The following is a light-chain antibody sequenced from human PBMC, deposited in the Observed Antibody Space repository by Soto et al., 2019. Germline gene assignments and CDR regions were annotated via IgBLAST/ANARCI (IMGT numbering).Light chain of an antibody. CDR1: SGHNNYI. Sequence: QTVVTQSSSASAALGSSVRLTCTLSSGHNNYIIAWHQQQPGKAPRYLMKLEGSGGYNKGSGIPDRFSGSSSGAGRYLTISNLQSEDEAYYYCETWDSYTRVFGGGTKLTVL. CDR3: ETWDSYTRV. V-gene: IGLV4-60*03. J-gene: IGLJ3*02. CDR2: LEGSGGY.